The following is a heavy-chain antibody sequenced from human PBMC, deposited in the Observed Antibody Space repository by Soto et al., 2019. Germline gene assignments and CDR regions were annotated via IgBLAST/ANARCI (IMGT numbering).Heavy chain of an antibody. Sequence: QVQVQESGPGLVKPSETLSLTCTVSGGSISNYYWSWIRQSPGKGLEWIAKIYHSGTTNYNLSLKCRVSISIDSSKNQVSLRLKSVTAADTAVYYCARGGYRTLAWFDPWGQGTLVTVSS. J-gene: IGHJ5*02. CDR2: IYHSGTT. CDR1: GGSISNYY. V-gene: IGHV4-59*01. D-gene: IGHD5-18*01. CDR3: ARGGYRTLAWFDP.